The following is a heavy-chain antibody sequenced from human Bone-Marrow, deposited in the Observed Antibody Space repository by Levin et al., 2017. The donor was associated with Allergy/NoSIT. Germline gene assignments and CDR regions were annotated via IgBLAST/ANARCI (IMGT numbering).Heavy chain of an antibody. CDR2: ISGSGGST. J-gene: IGHJ4*02. Sequence: LSLTCAASGFTFRSYAMSWVRQAPGKGLEWVSAISGSGGSTYYADSVKGRFTISRDNSKNTLYLQMNSLRAEDTAVYYCARGGHVVVPAAIQSDSDYWGQGALVTVSS. CDR3: ARGGHVVVPAAIQSDSDY. D-gene: IGHD2-2*01. V-gene: IGHV3-23*01. CDR1: GFTFRSYA.